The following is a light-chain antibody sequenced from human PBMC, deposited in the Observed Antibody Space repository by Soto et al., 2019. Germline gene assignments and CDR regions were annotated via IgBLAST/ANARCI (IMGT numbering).Light chain of an antibody. V-gene: IGLV2-14*01. Sequence: QSVLTQPASVSGSPGQSITISCTGTSSDVGGYNYVSWYQQHPGKAPKLMIYDVSDRPSGVSNRFSGSKSGNTASLTISGLQAEDEADYYCSSYKISSTNVLGTGTKVTVL. CDR3: SSYKISSTNV. CDR1: SSDVGGYNY. J-gene: IGLJ1*01. CDR2: DVS.